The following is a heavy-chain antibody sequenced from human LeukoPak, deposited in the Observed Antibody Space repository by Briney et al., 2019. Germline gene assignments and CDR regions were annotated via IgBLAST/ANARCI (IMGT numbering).Heavy chain of an antibody. V-gene: IGHV4-34*01. J-gene: IGHJ5*02. Sequence: MASETLSLTCAVYGGSFSGYYWSWIRQPPGKGLEWIGEINHSGSTNYNPSLKSRVTISVDTSKNQFSLKLSSVTAADTAVYYCARSQNWFDPWGQGTLVTVSS. CDR2: INHSGST. CDR3: ARSQNWFDP. CDR1: GGSFSGYY.